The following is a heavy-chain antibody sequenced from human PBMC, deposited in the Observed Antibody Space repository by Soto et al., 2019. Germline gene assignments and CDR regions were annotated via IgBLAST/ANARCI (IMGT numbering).Heavy chain of an antibody. Sequence: ASVKVSCKASGYTFTSYGISWVRQAPGQGLEWMGWISAYNGNTNYAQKLQGRVTMTTDTSTSTAYMELRSLRSDDTAVYYCARISLTYSSSWYVRGFDPWGQGTLVTVSS. J-gene: IGHJ5*02. CDR2: ISAYNGNT. CDR1: GYTFTSYG. V-gene: IGHV1-18*01. D-gene: IGHD6-13*01. CDR3: ARISLTYSSSWYVRGFDP.